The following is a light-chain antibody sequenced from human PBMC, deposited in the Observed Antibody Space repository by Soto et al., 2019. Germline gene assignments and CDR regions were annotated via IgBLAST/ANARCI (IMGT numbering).Light chain of an antibody. J-gene: IGLJ1*01. CDR1: SSDIGGHNY. CDR2: EVS. V-gene: IGLV2-14*01. CDR3: SSYTISRSYV. Sequence: QSALTQPASVSGSPGQSITISCIGTSSDIGGHNYVSWYQQHPGKAPKLMIYEVSNRPSGVSNRFSGSKSGNTASLTISGLQAEDEADYYCSSYTISRSYVFGTGTKVTVL.